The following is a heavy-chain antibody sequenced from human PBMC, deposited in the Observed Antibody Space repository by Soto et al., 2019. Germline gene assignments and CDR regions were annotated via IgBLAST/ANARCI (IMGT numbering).Heavy chain of an antibody. D-gene: IGHD6-19*01. V-gene: IGHV1-3*01. CDR3: ARDRSSGWDNWFDP. J-gene: IGHJ5*02. Sequence: ASVKVSCKASGYTFTSYAMHWVRQAPGQRLEWMGWINAGNGNTKYSQKLQGRVTMTTDTSTSTAYMELRSLRSDDTAVYYCARDRSSGWDNWFDPWGQGTLVTVSS. CDR2: INAGNGNT. CDR1: GYTFTSYA.